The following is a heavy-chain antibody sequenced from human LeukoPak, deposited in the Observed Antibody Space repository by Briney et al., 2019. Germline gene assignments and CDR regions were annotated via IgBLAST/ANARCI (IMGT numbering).Heavy chain of an antibody. CDR1: GYTFTSYY. V-gene: IGHV1-46*01. D-gene: IGHD2-2*01. CDR3: ARFRTTWDDAFDI. Sequence: ASVKVSCKASGYTFTSYYMHWVRQAPGQGLEWMGIINPSGGSTSYAQKFQGRVTMTRDMCTSTVYMELSSLRSEDTAVYYCARFRTTWDDAFDIWGQGTMVTVSS. J-gene: IGHJ3*02. CDR2: INPSGGST.